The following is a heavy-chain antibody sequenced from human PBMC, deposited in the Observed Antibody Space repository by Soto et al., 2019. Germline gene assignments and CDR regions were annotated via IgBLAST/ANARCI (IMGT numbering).Heavy chain of an antibody. Sequence: GGSLRLSCAASGFTVSNNYMTWVRQAPGKGLEWVSSISSSSSYIYYADSVKGRFTISRDNAKNSLYLQMNSLRAEDTAVYYCARVNGYYYYGMDVWGQGTTVTVS. J-gene: IGHJ6*02. V-gene: IGHV3-21*01. D-gene: IGHD3-22*01. CDR3: ARVNGYYYYGMDV. CDR2: ISSSSSYI. CDR1: GFTVSNNY.